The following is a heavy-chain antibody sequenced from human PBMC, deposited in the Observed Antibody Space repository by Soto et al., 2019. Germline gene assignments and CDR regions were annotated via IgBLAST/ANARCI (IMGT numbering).Heavy chain of an antibody. CDR2: INSDGSST. CDR1: GFTFSSYW. V-gene: IGHV3-74*02. Sequence: EVQLVKSRGGLVQPGGSLRLSCAASGFTFSSYWMHWVRQAPGKGLVWVSRINSDGSSTSYADSVKGRFTISRDNAKNTLYLQMNSLRAEDTAVYYCARGNYGDYEAPCDYWGQGTLVTVSS. D-gene: IGHD4-17*01. J-gene: IGHJ4*02. CDR3: ARGNYGDYEAPCDY.